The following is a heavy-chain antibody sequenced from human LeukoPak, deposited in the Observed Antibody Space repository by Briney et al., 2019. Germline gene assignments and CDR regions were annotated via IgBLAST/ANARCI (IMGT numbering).Heavy chain of an antibody. CDR1: GGSISSSSYY. CDR2: IYYSGST. J-gene: IGHJ4*02. V-gene: IGHV4-39*01. CDR3: ASLSTLAAAGTVY. D-gene: IGHD6-13*01. Sequence: SETLSLTCTVSGGSISSSSYYWGWIRQPPGKGLEWIGSIYYSGSTYYNPSLKSRVTISVDTSKNQFSLKLSSVSAADTAVYYCASLSTLAAAGTVYWGQGILVTASS.